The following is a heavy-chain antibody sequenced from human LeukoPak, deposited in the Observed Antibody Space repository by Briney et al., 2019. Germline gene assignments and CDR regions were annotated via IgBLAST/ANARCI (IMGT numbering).Heavy chain of an antibody. D-gene: IGHD4-17*01. CDR1: GGSISSGGYY. CDR2: IYHSGST. V-gene: IGHV4-30-2*01. CDR3: ARVRNGDYGY. Sequence: SETLSLTCTVSGGSISSGGYYWSWIRQPPEKGLEWIGYIYHSGSTYYNPSLKSRVTISVDRSKNQFSLKLSSVTAADTAVYYCARVRNGDYGYWGQGTLVTVSS. J-gene: IGHJ4*02.